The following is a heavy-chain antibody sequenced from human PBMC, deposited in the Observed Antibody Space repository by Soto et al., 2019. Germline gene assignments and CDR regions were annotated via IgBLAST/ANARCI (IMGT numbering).Heavy chain of an antibody. CDR1: GGSISSYY. CDR3: ARADWRSSWPNFDY. CDR2: IYTSGSTGST. D-gene: IGHD6-13*01. Sequence: SETLSLTCTVSGGSISSYYWNWIRQPAGKGLEWIGRIYTSGSTGSTNYNPSLKSRVTMSVDTSRSQFSLKLTSVTAADTAVYYYARADWRSSWPNFDYWGQGTLVTVSS. V-gene: IGHV4-4*07. J-gene: IGHJ4*02.